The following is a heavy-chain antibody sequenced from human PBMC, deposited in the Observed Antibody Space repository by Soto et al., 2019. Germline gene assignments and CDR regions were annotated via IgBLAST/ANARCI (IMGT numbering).Heavy chain of an antibody. CDR2: IYYSGST. D-gene: IGHD3-9*01. CDR1: GGSISSGGYY. Sequence: SETLSLTCTVSGGSISSGGYYWSWIRQHPGKGLEWIGYIYYSGSTYYNPSLKSRVTISVDTSKNQFSLKLSSVTAADTAVYYCASRVDILTGYNYWGQGTLVTVSS. J-gene: IGHJ4*02. V-gene: IGHV4-31*03. CDR3: ASRVDILTGYNY.